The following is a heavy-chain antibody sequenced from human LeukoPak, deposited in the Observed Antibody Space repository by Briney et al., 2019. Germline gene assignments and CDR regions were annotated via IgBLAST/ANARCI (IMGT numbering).Heavy chain of an antibody. J-gene: IGHJ4*02. CDR2: ISASAGNI. Sequence: PGGSLRLSCAASGFMFRSSSMSWVRQVPGKGLEWVSTISASAGNIYYADSVKGRFTISRDNSKNTLFLQMNSLRAEDTAIYYCAKRPAAVRGVIPYVDDWGQGTLVTVSS. CDR1: GFMFRSSS. CDR3: AKRPAAVRGVIPYVDD. V-gene: IGHV3-23*01. D-gene: IGHD3-10*02.